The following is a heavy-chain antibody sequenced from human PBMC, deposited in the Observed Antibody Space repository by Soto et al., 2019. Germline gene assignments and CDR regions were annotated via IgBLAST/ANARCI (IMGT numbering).Heavy chain of an antibody. CDR3: ARAFRYCSSTSCSPGAFDI. D-gene: IGHD2-2*01. CDR1: GFTFSSYS. J-gene: IGHJ3*02. Sequence: GGSLRLSCAASGFTFSSYSMNWVRQAPGKGLEWVSSISSSSSYIYYADSVKGRFTISRDNAKNSLYLQMNSLRAEDTAVYYCARAFRYCSSTSCSPGAFDIWGQGTMVTVSS. V-gene: IGHV3-21*01. CDR2: ISSSSSYI.